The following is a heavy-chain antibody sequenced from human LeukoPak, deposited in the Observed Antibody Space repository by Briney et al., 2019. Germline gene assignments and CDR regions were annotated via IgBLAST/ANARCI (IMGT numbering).Heavy chain of an antibody. CDR2: IKQDGSEK. CDR3: GREQERWLQSDAFDI. J-gene: IGHJ3*02. D-gene: IGHD5-24*01. CDR1: GFTFSSYW. V-gene: IGHV3-7*01. Sequence: GGSLRLSCAPSGFTFSSYWMSWVRQAPGKGLEWVANIKQDGSEKYYVDSVKGRFTISRDNAKNSLYLQMNSLRAEDTAVYYCGREQERWLQSDAFDIWGQGTMVTVSS.